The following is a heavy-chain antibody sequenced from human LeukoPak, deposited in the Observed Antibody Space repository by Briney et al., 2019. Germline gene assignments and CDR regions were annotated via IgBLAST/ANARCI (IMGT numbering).Heavy chain of an antibody. D-gene: IGHD6-19*01. J-gene: IGHJ4*02. CDR2: INHSGST. CDR3: ARLRRVAGRGFDY. CDR1: GGSFSGYY. Sequence: SETLSLTCAVYGGSFSGYYWSWIRQPPGKGLEWIGEINHSGSTNYNPSLKSRVTISVDTSKNQFSLKLSSVTAADTAVYYCARLRRVAGRGFDYWGQGTLVTVSS. V-gene: IGHV4-34*01.